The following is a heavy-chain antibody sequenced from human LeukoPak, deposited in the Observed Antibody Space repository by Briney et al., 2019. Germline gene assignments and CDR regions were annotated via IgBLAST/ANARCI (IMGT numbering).Heavy chain of an antibody. D-gene: IGHD1-26*01. V-gene: IGHV1-69*05. CDR2: IIPIFGTA. Sequence: ASVRVSCKASGYTFTNYAISWVRQAPGQGLEWMGGIIPIFGTANYAQKFQGRVTITTDESTSTAYMELSSLRSEDTAVYYCASRGGGSYPSEGFDYWGQGTLVTVSS. CDR1: GYTFTNYA. CDR3: ASRGGGSYPSEGFDY. J-gene: IGHJ4*02.